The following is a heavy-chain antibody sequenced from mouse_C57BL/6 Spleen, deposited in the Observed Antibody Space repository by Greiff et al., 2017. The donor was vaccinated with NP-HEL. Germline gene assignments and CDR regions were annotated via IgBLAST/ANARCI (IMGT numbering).Heavy chain of an antibody. J-gene: IGHJ4*01. CDR1: GYTFTDYY. Sequence: VQLQQSGPVLVKPGASVKMSCKASGYTFTDYYMNWVKQSHGKSLEWIGVINPYNGGTSYNQKFKGKATLTVDKSSSTAYMELNSLTSEDSAVYYCASAYYGSSYAHYYYAMDYWGQGTSVTVSS. D-gene: IGHD1-1*01. CDR3: ASAYYGSSYAHYYYAMDY. V-gene: IGHV1-19*01. CDR2: INPYNGGT.